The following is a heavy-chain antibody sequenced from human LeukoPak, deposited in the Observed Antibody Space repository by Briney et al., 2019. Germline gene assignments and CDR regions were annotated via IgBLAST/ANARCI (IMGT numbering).Heavy chain of an antibody. CDR3: ARDFGGSYYYAFDI. Sequence: GGSLRLSCAVSGFTFSSYGMHWVRQAPGKGLEWVSSISSSSSYIYYADSVKGRFTISRDNAKNSLYLQMNSLRAEDTAVYYRARDFGGSYYYAFDIWGQGTMVTVSS. V-gene: IGHV3-21*01. J-gene: IGHJ3*02. CDR2: ISSSSSYI. CDR1: GFTFSSYG. D-gene: IGHD1-26*01.